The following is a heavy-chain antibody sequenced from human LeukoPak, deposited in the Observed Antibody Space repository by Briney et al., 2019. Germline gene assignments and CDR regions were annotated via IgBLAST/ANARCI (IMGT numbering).Heavy chain of an antibody. CDR1: GFTFTTYW. V-gene: IGHV3-7*01. J-gene: IGHJ6*04. CDR3: ARGGLMMDV. D-gene: IGHD2-8*01. CDR2: IRQGGSEK. Sequence: GGSLRLSCAASGFTFTTYWMTWVRQAPGKGLEWVANIRQGGSEKDYVDSVKGRFTISRDNARNSLCLQMNSLRAEDTAVYYCARGGLMMDVWGKGTTVTVSS.